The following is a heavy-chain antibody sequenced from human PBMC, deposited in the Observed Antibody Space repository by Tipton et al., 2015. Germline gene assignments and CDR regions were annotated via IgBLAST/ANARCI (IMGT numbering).Heavy chain of an antibody. V-gene: IGHV4-4*07. CDR1: GDSIRTYH. CDR3: ARDVVPNWFDP. CDR2: IYGSGSV. Sequence: GLVKPSETLSLTCSVSGDSIRTYHWSWIRQPAGKGLEWIGRIYGSGSVDYNPSLKSRVTMSVDTSKNQFSLRLTSMTAADTAIYYCARDVVPNWFDPWGQGILVTVSS. D-gene: IGHD2-8*01. J-gene: IGHJ5*02.